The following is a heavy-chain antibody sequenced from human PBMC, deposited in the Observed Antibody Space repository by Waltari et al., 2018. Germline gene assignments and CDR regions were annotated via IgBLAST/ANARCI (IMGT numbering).Heavy chain of an antibody. V-gene: IGHV4-59*01. CDR3: ARGDYSFDF. Sequence: QVQLQESGPGLMKPSETLSLTCTISGGSMANFYWSWIRQSPGKGLEWLGYIFYIGTTKYTPALESRVAISVDMSNKQFSLRLTSVTAADAGVYYCARGDYSFDFWGQGKLVSVSS. CDR2: IFYIGTT. CDR1: GGSMANFY. J-gene: IGHJ4*02.